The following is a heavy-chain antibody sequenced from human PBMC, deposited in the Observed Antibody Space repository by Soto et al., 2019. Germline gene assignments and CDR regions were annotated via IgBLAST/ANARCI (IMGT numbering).Heavy chain of an antibody. CDR2: ISYDGSNK. V-gene: IGHV3-30*03. Sequence: PGGSLRLSCAASGFTFSSYGMHWVRQAPGKGLEWVAVISYDGSNKYYADSVKGRFTISRDNSKNTLYLQMNSLRAEDTAVYYCAANWVVAGTFRSYYYYGMDVWGQGTTVTVSS. J-gene: IGHJ6*02. CDR3: AANWVVAGTFRSYYYYGMDV. D-gene: IGHD6-19*01. CDR1: GFTFSSYG.